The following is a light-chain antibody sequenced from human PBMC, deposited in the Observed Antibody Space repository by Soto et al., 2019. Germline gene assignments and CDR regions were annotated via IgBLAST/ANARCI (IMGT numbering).Light chain of an antibody. CDR3: SSYAASNNVI. Sequence: QSALTQPPSASGSPGQSVTISCTGTSSDVGGYMYVSWYQQHPGKAPKLMIYEVTRRPSGVPDRFSGSRSGNTASLTVSGLQTEDEADYYCSSYAASNNVIFGGGTKLTVL. CDR1: SSDVGGYMY. J-gene: IGLJ2*01. V-gene: IGLV2-8*01. CDR2: EVT.